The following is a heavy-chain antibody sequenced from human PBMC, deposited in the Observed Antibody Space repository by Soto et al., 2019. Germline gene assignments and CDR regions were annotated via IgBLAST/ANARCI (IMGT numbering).Heavy chain of an antibody. CDR1: GGTFSSYA. J-gene: IGHJ4*02. Sequence: QVPLVQSGAEVKKPGSSVKVSCKASGGTFSSYAISWVRQAPGQGLEWMGGIIPIFGTANYAQKFQGRVTITADESTSTAYMELSSLRSEDTAVYYCARGLDYYDSSGYYGPSVYFDYWGQGTLVTVSS. V-gene: IGHV1-69*01. D-gene: IGHD3-22*01. CDR2: IIPIFGTA. CDR3: ARGLDYYDSSGYYGPSVYFDY.